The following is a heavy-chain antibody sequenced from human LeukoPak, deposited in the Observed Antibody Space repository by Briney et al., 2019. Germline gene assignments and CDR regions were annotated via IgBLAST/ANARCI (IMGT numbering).Heavy chain of an antibody. J-gene: IGHJ3*02. Sequence: ASVKVSCKASGYTFTRYYMHWVRQAPGQGLEWMGIINPSGGSTSYAQKFQGRVTMTRDTSTSTVYMELSSLRSEDTAVCYCARESSSGLMNDAFDIWGQGTTVTVSS. D-gene: IGHD6-19*01. CDR2: INPSGGST. CDR3: ARESSSGLMNDAFDI. V-gene: IGHV1-46*01. CDR1: GYTFTRYY.